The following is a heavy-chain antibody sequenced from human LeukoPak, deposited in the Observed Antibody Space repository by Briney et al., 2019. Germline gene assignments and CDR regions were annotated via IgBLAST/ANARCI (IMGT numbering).Heavy chain of an antibody. D-gene: IGHD6-13*01. J-gene: IGHJ4*02. CDR2: IYHSGST. V-gene: IGHV4-38-2*02. CDR3: ARVDSSNWYDSRGYFDY. CDR1: GYSISSGYY. Sequence: SETLSLTCTVSGYSISSGYYWGWIRQPPGKGLEWIGSIYHSGSTYYNPSLKSRVTISVDTSKSQFSLKLSSVTAADTAVYYCARVDSSNWYDSRGYFDYWGQGTLVTVSS.